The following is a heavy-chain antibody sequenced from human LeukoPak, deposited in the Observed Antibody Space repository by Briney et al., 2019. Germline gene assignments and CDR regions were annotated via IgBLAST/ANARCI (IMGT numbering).Heavy chain of an antibody. CDR2: IYYSGST. V-gene: IGHV4-59*01. CDR1: GGSISSYY. Sequence: PSETLSLTCTVSGGSISSYYWSWIRQPPGKGLEWIGYIYYSGSTNYNPSLKSRVTISVDTSKNQFSLKLSSVTAADTAVYYCAGVPVGGGYNFYYYGMDVWGQGTTVTVSS. J-gene: IGHJ6*02. D-gene: IGHD5-24*01. CDR3: AGVPVGGGYNFYYYGMDV.